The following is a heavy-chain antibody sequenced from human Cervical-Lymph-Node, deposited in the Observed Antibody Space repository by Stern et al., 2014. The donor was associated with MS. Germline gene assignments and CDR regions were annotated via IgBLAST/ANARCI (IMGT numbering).Heavy chain of an antibody. CDR2: GYPDDSDA. V-gene: IGHV5-51*03. Sequence: EVQVLEFGPQVRKAGESLKIFRPASGYMFTNYWIGLVPPMHGKGLEWMALGYPDDSDARYSPSFQGQVTISADKSTGTAYLHWSTLKASDSAIYYCAKGAPPDSWGQGTLVTVSS. D-gene: IGHD4/OR15-4a*01. J-gene: IGHJ5*01. CDR1: GYMFTNYW. CDR3: AKGAPPDS.